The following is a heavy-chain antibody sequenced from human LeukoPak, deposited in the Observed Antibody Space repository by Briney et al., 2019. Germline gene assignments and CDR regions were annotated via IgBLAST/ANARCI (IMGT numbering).Heavy chain of an antibody. CDR2: ISAYNGNT. V-gene: IGHV1-18*01. CDR1: GYTFTSYG. Sequence: ASVKVSCKASGYTFTSYGISWVRPAPGQGLEWMGWISAYNGNTNYAQKLQGRVTMTTDTSTSTAYMELRSLRSDDTAVYYCARVSDYYDSSGYYHYWGQGTLVTVSS. D-gene: IGHD3-22*01. J-gene: IGHJ4*02. CDR3: ARVSDYYDSSGYYHY.